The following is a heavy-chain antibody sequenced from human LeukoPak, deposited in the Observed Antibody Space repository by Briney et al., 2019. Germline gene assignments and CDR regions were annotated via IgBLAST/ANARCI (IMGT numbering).Heavy chain of an antibody. V-gene: IGHV4-38-2*02. D-gene: IGHD7-27*01. CDR1: DYSISNGYF. J-gene: IGHJ4*02. Sequence: PSETLSLTCTVSDYSISNGYFWGWIRQPPGEGLEWIGSIYHSGTTYYNPSLKSRVTISVDTSKNQFSLKLTSVTAADTAVYFCARGFRGDNFDYWGQGTLVTVSS. CDR2: IYHSGTT. CDR3: ARGFRGDNFDY.